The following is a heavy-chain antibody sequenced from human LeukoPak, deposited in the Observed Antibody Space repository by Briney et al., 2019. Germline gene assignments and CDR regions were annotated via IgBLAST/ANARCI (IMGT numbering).Heavy chain of an antibody. CDR1: GGSISSYY. CDR3: ASGSVVGALEDY. CDR2: IYYSGST. D-gene: IGHD1-26*01. Sequence: SETLSLTCTVSGGSISSYYWSWIRQPPGKGLEWIGYIYYSGSTNYNPSLKSRVTISVDTSKNQFSLKLSSVTAADTAVYYCASGSVVGALEDYWGQGTLVTVAS. J-gene: IGHJ4*02. V-gene: IGHV4-59*01.